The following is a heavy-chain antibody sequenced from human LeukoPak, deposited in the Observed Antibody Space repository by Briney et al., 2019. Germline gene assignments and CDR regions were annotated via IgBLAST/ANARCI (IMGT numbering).Heavy chain of an antibody. D-gene: IGHD3-16*02. V-gene: IGHV4-38-2*02. CDR3: ARSGADYIWGSYRFGSWFDP. CDR1: GYSISSGYY. Sequence: PSETLSLTCSVSGYSISSGYYWGWIRQPPGKGLEWIGSMSHSAGTYQNPSLKSRVTISIDTSKNKFFLKVNSVTAADTAVYYCARSGADYIWGSYRFGSWFDPWGQGTLVTVSS. J-gene: IGHJ5*02. CDR2: MSHSAGT.